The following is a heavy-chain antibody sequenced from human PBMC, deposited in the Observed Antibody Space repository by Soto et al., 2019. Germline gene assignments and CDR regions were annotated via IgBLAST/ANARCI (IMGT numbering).Heavy chain of an antibody. J-gene: IGHJ4*02. V-gene: IGHV1-18*01. Sequence: QVQLVQSGAEVKKPGASVKVSCKASGYTFTSYGISWVRQAPGQGLEWMGWISAYNGNTNYAQKLQGRVTMTTDTSKSTAYMELRSLRSDDTAVYYCARDHARDDYVWGSYRPSFDYWGQGTLVTVSS. CDR2: ISAYNGNT. CDR1: GYTFTSYG. CDR3: ARDHARDDYVWGSYRPSFDY. D-gene: IGHD3-16*02.